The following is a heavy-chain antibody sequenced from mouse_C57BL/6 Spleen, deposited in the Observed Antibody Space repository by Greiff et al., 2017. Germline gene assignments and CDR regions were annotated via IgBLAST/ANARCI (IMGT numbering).Heavy chain of an antibody. J-gene: IGHJ3*01. CDR2: ISSGGSYT. CDR1: GFTFSSYG. Sequence: EVKLVESGGDLVKPGGSLKLSCAASGFTFSSYGMSWVRQTPDKRLEWVATISSGGSYTYYPDSVKGRFTISRDNAKNTLYLQVSSLKSEDTAMYYCASEVAYWGQGTLVTVSA. V-gene: IGHV5-6*01. CDR3: ASEVAY. D-gene: IGHD1-3*01.